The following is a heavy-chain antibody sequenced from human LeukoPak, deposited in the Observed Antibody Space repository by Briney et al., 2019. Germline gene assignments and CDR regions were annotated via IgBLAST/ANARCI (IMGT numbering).Heavy chain of an antibody. Sequence: SVKVSCKASGYTFTGYYMHWVRQAPGQGLEWMGGIIPIFGTANYAQKFQGRVTITADKSTSTAYMELSSLRSEDTAVYYCARAVGALNAFDIWGQGTMVTVSS. D-gene: IGHD1-26*01. CDR3: ARAVGALNAFDI. CDR1: GYTFTGYY. CDR2: IIPIFGTA. V-gene: IGHV1-69*06. J-gene: IGHJ3*02.